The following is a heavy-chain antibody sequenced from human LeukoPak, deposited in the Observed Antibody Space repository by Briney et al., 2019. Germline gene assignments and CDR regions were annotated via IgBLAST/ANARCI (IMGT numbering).Heavy chain of an antibody. V-gene: IGHV5-51*01. CDR2: IYPGDSDT. D-gene: IGHD5-18*01. Sequence: GESLKISCKGSGYRFTTYWIGWVRQMPGKGLERMGIIYPGDSDTRYSPSFQGQVTISVDKSISTAYLQWSSLKASDTAMYYCAKSHRNSYGFDYWGQGTLVTVSS. CDR3: AKSHRNSYGFDY. J-gene: IGHJ4*02. CDR1: GYRFTTYW.